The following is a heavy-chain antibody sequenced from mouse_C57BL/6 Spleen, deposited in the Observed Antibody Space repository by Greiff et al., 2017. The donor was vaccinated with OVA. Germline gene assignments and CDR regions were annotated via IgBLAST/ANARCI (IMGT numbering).Heavy chain of an antibody. CDR3: ARGDYGTFYFDY. V-gene: IGHV3-1*01. D-gene: IGHD1-1*01. CDR2: ISYSGST. CDR1: GYSITSGYD. J-gene: IGHJ2*01. Sequence: EVMLVESGPGMVKPSQSLSLTCTVTGYSITSGYDWHWIRHFPGNKLEWMGYISYSGSTNYNPSLKSRISITHDTSKNHFFLKLNSVTTEDTATYYCARGDYGTFYFDYWGQGTTLTVSS.